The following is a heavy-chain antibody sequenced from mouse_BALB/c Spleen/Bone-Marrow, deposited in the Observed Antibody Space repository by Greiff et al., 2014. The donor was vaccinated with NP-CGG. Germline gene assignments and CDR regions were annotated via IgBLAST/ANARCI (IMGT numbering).Heavy chain of an antibody. J-gene: IGHJ2*01. V-gene: IGHV3-2*02. CDR3: ANWGPYYFDY. D-gene: IGHD4-1*02. CDR1: GYSITSDYA. Sequence: EVQLQQSGPGLVKPSQSLSLTCTVTGYSITSDYAWNWIRQFPGNKLEWMGYIGYSGSTSYNPSLKSRISITRDTSKNQFFLQLNSVTTEDTATYYCANWGPYYFDYWGQGTTLTVSS. CDR2: IGYSGST.